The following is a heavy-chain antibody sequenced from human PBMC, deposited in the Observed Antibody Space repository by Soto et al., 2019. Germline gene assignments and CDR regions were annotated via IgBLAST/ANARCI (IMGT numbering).Heavy chain of an antibody. Sequence: GGSLRLSCEASGFTFSSFAMSWVRQAPGKGLEWVSTISGSGTTTYYAESVKGRFTISRDNSKNTMYLQMNSLRVDDTAIYYCAKDQYSGSPGKPDYWGQGTLVTVSS. CDR2: ISGSGTTT. CDR3: AKDQYSGSPGKPDY. V-gene: IGHV3-23*01. D-gene: IGHD1-26*01. J-gene: IGHJ4*02. CDR1: GFTFSSFA.